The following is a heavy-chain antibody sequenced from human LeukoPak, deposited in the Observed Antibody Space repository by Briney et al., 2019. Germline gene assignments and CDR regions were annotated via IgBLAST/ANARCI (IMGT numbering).Heavy chain of an antibody. Sequence: GESLKISCKGSGFNFTAYWIAWARQMPGKGLEWMGISHPINSDTKYSPSFRGQVTISADKSSGTAYLQWNSLKASDTAMYYCARHQYYYDSSGNYGWFDSWGQGTLVTVSS. J-gene: IGHJ5*01. CDR1: GFNFTAYW. CDR2: SHPINSDT. V-gene: IGHV5-51*01. D-gene: IGHD3-22*01. CDR3: ARHQYYYDSSGNYGWFDS.